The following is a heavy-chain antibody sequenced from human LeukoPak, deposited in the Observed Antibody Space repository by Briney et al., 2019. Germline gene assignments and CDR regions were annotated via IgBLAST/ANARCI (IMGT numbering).Heavy chain of an antibody. CDR2: ISGSGEST. J-gene: IGHJ2*01. CDR1: GFTFSSHA. Sequence: GRSLRLSCAASGFTFSSHALSWVRQDPGKGLEWVSAISGSGESTYYADSVQGRFTISRDNSYNTLYLQMNSLRAEDTAAYYCAKGATVTNLNWYFDLWGRGTLVTVSS. V-gene: IGHV3-23*01. CDR3: AKGATVTNLNWYFDL. D-gene: IGHD4-17*01.